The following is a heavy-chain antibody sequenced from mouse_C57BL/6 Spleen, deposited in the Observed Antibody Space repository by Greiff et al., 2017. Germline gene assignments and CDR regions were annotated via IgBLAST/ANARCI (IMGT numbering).Heavy chain of an antibody. CDR2: IYPGSGST. J-gene: IGHJ4*01. CDR1: GYTFTSYW. Sequence: QVQLKQPGAELVKPGASVKMSCKASGYTFTSYWITWVKQRPGQGLEWIGDIYPGSGSTNYNEKFKSKATLTVDTSSSTAYMQLSSLTSEDSAVYYCARKHYDYYAMDYWGQGTSVTVSS. CDR3: ARKHYDYYAMDY. V-gene: IGHV1-55*01. D-gene: IGHD1-1*02.